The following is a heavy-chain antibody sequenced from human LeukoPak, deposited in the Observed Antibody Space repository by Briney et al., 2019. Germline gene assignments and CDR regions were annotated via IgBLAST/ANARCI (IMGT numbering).Heavy chain of an antibody. D-gene: IGHD3-22*01. J-gene: IGHJ5*01. CDR2: ISGRGGNT. CDR1: GLTFNNYA. Sequence: GGSLRLSCAASGLTFNNYALTWIRQAPGKGLEWVSSISGRGGNTYYADSVKGRFTISRDDSKNTLFLQMISLRAEDTAVYYCATGYSDSLRSPLDSWGQGTLVTVSS. V-gene: IGHV3-23*01. CDR3: ATGYSDSLRSPLDS.